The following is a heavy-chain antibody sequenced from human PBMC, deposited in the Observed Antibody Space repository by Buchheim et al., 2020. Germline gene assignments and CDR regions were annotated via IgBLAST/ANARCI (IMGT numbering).Heavy chain of an antibody. Sequence: QVQLVESGGGVVQPGRSLSLSCAASGFTFSSYGMHWVRQAPGKGLEWVAVISYDGSNKYYADSVKGRFTISRDNSKNTLYLQMNSLRAEDTAVYYCAKDPFASTVVTRSYFDYWGQGTL. CDR3: AKDPFASTVVTRSYFDY. CDR2: ISYDGSNK. J-gene: IGHJ4*02. V-gene: IGHV3-30*18. D-gene: IGHD4-23*01. CDR1: GFTFSSYG.